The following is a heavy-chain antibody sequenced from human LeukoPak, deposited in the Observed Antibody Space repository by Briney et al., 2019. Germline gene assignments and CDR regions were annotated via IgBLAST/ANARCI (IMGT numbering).Heavy chain of an antibody. V-gene: IGHV4-34*01. Sequence: SETLSLTCAVYGGSFSGYYWSWIRQPPKKGLEWIGEINHSGSTNYNPSLKSRVIISVDTSKNQFSLKVRSVTAADTAVYYCARVGYSSSPDWYFDLWGRGTLVTVSS. CDR2: INHSGST. D-gene: IGHD6-13*01. CDR1: GGSFSGYY. J-gene: IGHJ2*01. CDR3: ARVGYSSSPDWYFDL.